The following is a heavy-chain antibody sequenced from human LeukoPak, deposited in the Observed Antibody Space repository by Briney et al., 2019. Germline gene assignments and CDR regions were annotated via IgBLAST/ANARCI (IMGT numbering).Heavy chain of an antibody. V-gene: IGHV3-7*01. J-gene: IGHJ4*02. D-gene: IGHD3-3*01. CDR2: IKQDGSEK. CDR3: ARATYYDFWSGYYRTLYYFDY. Sequence: HPGGSLRLSCAASGFTFSSYWMSWVRQAPGKGLEWVANIKQDGSEKYYVDSVEGRFTISRDNAKNSLYLQMNSLRAEDTAVYYCARATYYDFWSGYYRTLYYFDYWGQGTLVTVSS. CDR1: GFTFSSYW.